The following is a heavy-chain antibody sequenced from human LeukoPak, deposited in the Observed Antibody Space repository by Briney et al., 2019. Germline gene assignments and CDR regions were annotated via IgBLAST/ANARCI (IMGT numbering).Heavy chain of an antibody. Sequence: GGSLRLSCVASGITFSSYSMNWVRQAPGKGLEWVSYISSFSGTINYADSVKGRFTISRDNAKNSLYLQMNSLRAEDTAVYYCAREDYYFDSSGTHYFDYWGQGTLVTVSS. CDR2: ISSFSGTI. CDR3: AREDYYFDSSGTHYFDY. J-gene: IGHJ4*02. CDR1: GITFSSYS. D-gene: IGHD3-22*01. V-gene: IGHV3-48*01.